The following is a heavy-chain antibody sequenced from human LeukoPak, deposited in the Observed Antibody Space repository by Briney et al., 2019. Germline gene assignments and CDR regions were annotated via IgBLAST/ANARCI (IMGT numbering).Heavy chain of an antibody. J-gene: IGHJ4*02. V-gene: IGHV4-59*02. Sequence: SETLSLTCTVSGASVRSHYWSWIRQTPGKGLEWLGCGFYIGRTNYNPSLGSRVAISLDTSKNQFSLRLTAVTAADTAVYYCARRDGDNYDFDYWGRGILVTVSS. CDR2: GFYIGRT. CDR3: ARRDGDNYDFDY. CDR1: GASVRSHY. D-gene: IGHD5-24*01.